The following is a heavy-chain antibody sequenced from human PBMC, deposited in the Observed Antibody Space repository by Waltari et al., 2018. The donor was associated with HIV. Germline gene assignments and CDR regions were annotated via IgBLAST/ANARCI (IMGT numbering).Heavy chain of an antibody. Sequence: QVQLVQSGAEVKKPEASVKVSCKASGYTLTGYYLHWVRQAPGQGLEWMGWINPNSGGTNYAQKFQGRVTMTRDTSITTAYMEVSRLRSDDTAVYYCARVPYYYDTSAYPDYWGQGTLVTVSS. CDR2: INPNSGGT. J-gene: IGHJ4*02. V-gene: IGHV1-2*02. D-gene: IGHD3-22*01. CDR3: ARVPYYYDTSAYPDY. CDR1: GYTLTGYY.